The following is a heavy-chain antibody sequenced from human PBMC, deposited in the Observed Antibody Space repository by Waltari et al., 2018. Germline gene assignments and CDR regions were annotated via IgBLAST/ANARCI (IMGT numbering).Heavy chain of an antibody. CDR1: GFTFRNYW. D-gene: IGHD6-19*01. J-gene: IGHJ4*02. V-gene: IGHV3-74*03. CDR3: ASPLPDSSGWDFGY. Sequence: EVQLVESGGGLVQPGGSLRLSCAASGFTFRNYWMHWVRQPPGKGLVWVSCINGDGGSTTYADSVKGRFTISRDNAKNTLYLRMDSLRDDDTAVYYCASPLPDSSGWDFGYWGRGTLVTVSS. CDR2: INGDGGST.